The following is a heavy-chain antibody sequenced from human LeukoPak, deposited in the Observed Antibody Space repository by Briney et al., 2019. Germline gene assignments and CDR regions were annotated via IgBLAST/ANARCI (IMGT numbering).Heavy chain of an antibody. Sequence: GGSLRLSCAASGFTFSSYWMSWVRQAPGKGLEWVANIKQDGSEKYYVDSVKGRFTIPRDNAKNSLYLQMNSLRAEDTAVYYCARDDSGWYYCYYYMDVRGKGTTVTVSS. CDR2: IKQDGSEK. J-gene: IGHJ6*03. CDR3: ARDDSGWYYCYYYMDV. V-gene: IGHV3-7*01. CDR1: GFTFSSYW. D-gene: IGHD6-19*01.